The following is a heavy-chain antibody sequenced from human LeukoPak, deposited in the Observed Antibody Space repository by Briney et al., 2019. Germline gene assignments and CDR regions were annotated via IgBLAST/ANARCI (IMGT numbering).Heavy chain of an antibody. V-gene: IGHV3-48*03. CDR1: GFTFSSYE. Sequence: GGSLRLSCAASGFTFSSYEMNWVRQAPGKGLEWVSYISSSGSTIYYADSVKGRFTISRDNAKNSLYLQMNSLRAEDTAVYYCARDAVSIAAAAIDYYYYYMDVWGKGTTVTVSS. D-gene: IGHD6-13*01. J-gene: IGHJ6*03. CDR3: ARDAVSIAAAAIDYYYYYMDV. CDR2: ISSSGSTI.